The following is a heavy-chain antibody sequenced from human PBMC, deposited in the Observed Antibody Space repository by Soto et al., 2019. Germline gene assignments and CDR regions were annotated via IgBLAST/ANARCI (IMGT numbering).Heavy chain of an antibody. Sequence: EMQLLDSGGGLVQRGGSLRLSCAASGFTLSSYALSWVRQAPEKGLEWVSAISGSGGNTYYADSVKGRFTISRDNSKNTVYLQVNSLRAEDTAVYYCAGYSSLSVAYYYYGMDVWGQGTTVTVSS. CDR3: AGYSSLSVAYYYYGMDV. CDR1: GFTLSSYA. V-gene: IGHV3-23*01. CDR2: ISGSGGNT. J-gene: IGHJ6*02. D-gene: IGHD6-6*01.